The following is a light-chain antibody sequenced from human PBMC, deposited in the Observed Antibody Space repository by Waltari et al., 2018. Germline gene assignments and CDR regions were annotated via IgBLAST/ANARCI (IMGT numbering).Light chain of an antibody. CDR3: QQYLKSPLT. J-gene: IGKJ3*01. CDR1: QSLLYTYNNLTH. CDR2: GAS. V-gene: IGKV4-1*01. Sequence: DIVMTQSPESLAVSLGERATVHCTSSQSLLYTYNNLTHLAWFQQRPRQPPKLLIYGASVREAGVPDRFAGSGSGTDFTLTISSLQGEDVATYYCQQYLKSPLTFGPGTKVDV.